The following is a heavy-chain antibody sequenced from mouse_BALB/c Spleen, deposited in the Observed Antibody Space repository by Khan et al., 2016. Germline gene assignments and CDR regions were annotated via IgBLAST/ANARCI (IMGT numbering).Heavy chain of an antibody. V-gene: IGHV9-3-1*01. CDR3: ARWLLRYYAMDY. J-gene: IGHJ4*01. D-gene: IGHD2-3*01. CDR1: GYTFTNYG. Sequence: QIQLVQSGPELKKPGETVKISCKASGYTFTNYGMNWVKHAPGKGLKWMGWINTYTGEPTYADDFKGRFAFSLETSASTAYLQINNLKNEDTATCFCARWLLRYYAMDYWGQGTSVTVSS. CDR2: INTYTGEP.